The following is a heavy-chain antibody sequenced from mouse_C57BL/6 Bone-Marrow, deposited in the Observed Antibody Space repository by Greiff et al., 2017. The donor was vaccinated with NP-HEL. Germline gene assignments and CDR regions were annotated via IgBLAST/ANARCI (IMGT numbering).Heavy chain of an antibody. CDR2: ISDGGSYT. CDR3: AGVITTVVDWYFDV. CDR1: GFTFSSYA. D-gene: IGHD1-1*01. V-gene: IGHV5-4*03. Sequence: DVMLVESGGGLVKPGGSLKLSCAASGFTFSSYAMSWVRQTPEKRLEWVATISDGGSYTYYPDNVKGRFTISRDNAKNNLYLQMSHLKSEDTAMYYCAGVITTVVDWYFDVWGTGTTVTVSS. J-gene: IGHJ1*03.